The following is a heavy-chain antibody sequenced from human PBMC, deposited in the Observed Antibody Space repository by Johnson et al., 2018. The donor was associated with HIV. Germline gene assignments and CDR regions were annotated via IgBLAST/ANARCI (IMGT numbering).Heavy chain of an antibody. D-gene: IGHD3-10*01. J-gene: IGHJ3*01. CDR2: ISYDGSNK. Sequence: QVQLVESGGGVVQPGGSLRLSCAASGYSFRNSAMHWVRQAPGKGLEWVAVISYDGSNKYYADSVKGRFTISRDNSKNTLYLQMNSLRDDDTAVYYCAKTMAQGEYAFDVWGQGTLVTVSS. CDR3: AKTMAQGEYAFDV. CDR1: GYSFRNSA. V-gene: IGHV3-33*05.